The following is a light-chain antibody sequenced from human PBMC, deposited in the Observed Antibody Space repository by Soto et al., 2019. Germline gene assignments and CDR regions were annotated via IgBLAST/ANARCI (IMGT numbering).Light chain of an antibody. Sequence: EMVMTQSPSTLSGSAGERATLSCRASQSVSSNLAWYQQKPGQAPRLLIYGASTRATGIPARFSGSLSGTEFNLTINSLQPEDFAVYYCQQYDNWPLTFGGGTKVDIK. V-gene: IGKV3-15*01. CDR3: QQYDNWPLT. CDR2: GAS. CDR1: QSVSSN. J-gene: IGKJ4*01.